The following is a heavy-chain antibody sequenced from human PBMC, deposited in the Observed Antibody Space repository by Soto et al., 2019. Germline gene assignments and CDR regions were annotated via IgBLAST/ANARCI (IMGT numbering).Heavy chain of an antibody. V-gene: IGHV1-3*01. J-gene: IGHJ6*02. CDR1: GYTFTSYA. Sequence: ASVKVSCKASGYTFTSYAIHWVRQAPGQRLEWMGWINAGNGNTKYSQKFQGRVTITRDTSASTAYMELSSLKSEDTALYYCAKGRSYYYYYGVDVWGQGTTVTVSS. CDR3: AKGRSYYYYYGVDV. CDR2: INAGNGNT.